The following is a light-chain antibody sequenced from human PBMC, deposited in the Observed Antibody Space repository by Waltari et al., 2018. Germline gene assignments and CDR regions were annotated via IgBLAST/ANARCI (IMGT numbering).Light chain of an antibody. CDR1: QSVTWDY. V-gene: IGKV3-20*01. J-gene: IGKJ4*01. CDR3: QHYVNSLIT. CDR2: GAS. Sequence: EIVLTQSPGTLSLSPGERATLSCRTSQSVTWDYLAWYQQKPGQAPRLLIYGASSRLTGTPDRFSGSESGTDFTITISRLEPEEFAVDYCQHYVNSLITFGGETKVEIK.